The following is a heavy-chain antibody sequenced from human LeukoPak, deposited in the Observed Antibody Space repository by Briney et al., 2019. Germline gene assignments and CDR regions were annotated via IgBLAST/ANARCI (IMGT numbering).Heavy chain of an antibody. CDR2: ISYDGSNK. D-gene: IGHD3-9*01. J-gene: IGHJ6*02. CDR1: GFTFSSYG. V-gene: IGHV3-30*18. Sequence: PGRSLRLSCAASGFTFSSYGMHWVRQAPGKGLEWVAVISYDGSNKYYADSVKGRFTISRDNSKNTLYLQMNSLRAEDTAVYYCAKDYDILSRYYYYGMDVWGQGTTVTVSS. CDR3: AKDYDILSRYYYYGMDV.